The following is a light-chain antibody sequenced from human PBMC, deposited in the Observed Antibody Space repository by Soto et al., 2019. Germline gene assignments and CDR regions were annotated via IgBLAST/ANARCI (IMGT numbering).Light chain of an antibody. CDR2: GAF. J-gene: IGKJ4*01. CDR1: QSVTSN. Sequence: EIVMTQSPVTLSVSPGERVTLSCRASQSVTSNLGWYQHKPGQAPRLLIYGAFTRATGIPARFSGSGSGTEFTLTISSLQSEDFAVYYCQQYNNWPLTFGGGTKVEIK. CDR3: QQYNNWPLT. V-gene: IGKV3-15*01.